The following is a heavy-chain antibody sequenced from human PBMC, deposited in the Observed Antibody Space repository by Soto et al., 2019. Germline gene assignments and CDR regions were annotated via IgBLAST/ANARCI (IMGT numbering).Heavy chain of an antibody. V-gene: IGHV3-23*01. J-gene: IGHJ4*02. CDR2: ISGSGGTT. CDR3: AKDRSSTSCYAFDY. D-gene: IGHD2-2*01. Sequence: APGKGLEWVSAISGSGGTTHYADSVKGRFTISRDNSKNTLYLKMNSLRVEDTAVYYCAKDRSSTSCYAFDYWGKGSLVTVSS.